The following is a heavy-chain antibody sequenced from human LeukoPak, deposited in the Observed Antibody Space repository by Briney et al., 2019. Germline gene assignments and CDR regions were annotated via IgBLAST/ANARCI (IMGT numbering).Heavy chain of an antibody. CDR1: GFTFRTYW. D-gene: IGHD1-26*01. V-gene: IGHV3-7*01. CDR3: ARWKMELQRNAFDF. Sequence: GGSLRLSCAASGFTFRTYWMSWIRQAPGKGPEWVADINQDGSEEYYVQSVKGRFPVSRDNAQNAVFLQMTNLRADDTAVYYCARWKMELQRNAFDFWGQGTVVTVSS. CDR2: INQDGSEE. J-gene: IGHJ3*01.